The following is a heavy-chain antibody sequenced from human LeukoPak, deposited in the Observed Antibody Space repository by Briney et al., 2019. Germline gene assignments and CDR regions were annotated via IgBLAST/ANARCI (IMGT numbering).Heavy chain of an antibody. J-gene: IGHJ4*02. Sequence: GRSLRLSCSTSGFTFGDYAMSWVRQAPGKGLEWVGFIQAKAYGGATKYAASVNGRFSISRDDSQSIANLQMNDLKTEDTAVYYCTRAPHPRCSSSGCYLDYWGQGTLVTVSS. D-gene: IGHD2-2*01. CDR1: GFTFGDYA. CDR2: IQAKAYGGAT. CDR3: TRAPHPRCSSSGCYLDY. V-gene: IGHV3-49*04.